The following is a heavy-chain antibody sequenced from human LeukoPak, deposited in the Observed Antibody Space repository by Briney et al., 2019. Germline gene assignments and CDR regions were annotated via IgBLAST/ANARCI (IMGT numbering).Heavy chain of an antibody. Sequence: SETLSLTCAVYGGSFSGYYWSWIRQPPGKGLEWTGEINHSGSTNYNPSLKSRVTISVDTSKNQFSLKLSSVTAADTAVYYCARRRHCSGGSCYSYRYYYYGMDVWGQGTTVTVSS. CDR1: GGSFSGYY. J-gene: IGHJ6*02. CDR2: INHSGST. D-gene: IGHD2-15*01. V-gene: IGHV4-34*01. CDR3: ARRRHCSGGSCYSYRYYYYGMDV.